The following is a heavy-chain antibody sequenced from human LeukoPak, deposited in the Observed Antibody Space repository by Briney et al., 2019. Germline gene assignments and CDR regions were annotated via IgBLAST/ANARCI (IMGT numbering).Heavy chain of an antibody. CDR1: GGSISSYY. J-gene: IGHJ6*02. Sequence: PSETLSLTCTVSGGSISSYYWSWIRQPPGKGLEWIGYIYYSGSTNYNPSLKSRVTISVDTSKNQFSLKLSSVTAADTAVYYCARDGCSGGSCYSPWPYYYYGMDVWGQGTTVTVSS. CDR2: IYYSGST. D-gene: IGHD2-15*01. V-gene: IGHV4-59*12. CDR3: ARDGCSGGSCYSPWPYYYYGMDV.